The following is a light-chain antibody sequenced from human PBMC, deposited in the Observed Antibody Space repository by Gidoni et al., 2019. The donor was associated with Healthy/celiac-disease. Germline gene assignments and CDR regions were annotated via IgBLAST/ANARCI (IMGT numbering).Light chain of an antibody. V-gene: IGKV3-11*01. Sequence: EIVLTQSPVTLSLSPGERATLSCRASQSISSYLAWYQQKPDQAPRLLIYDAYKRATGLPARFSCRGSGTDFPFPLRHPEAEGFSVFYLSPRCHLLLPFGPXTKLEIK. CDR2: DAY. CDR3: SPRCHLLLP. CDR1: QSISSY. J-gene: IGKJ2*01.